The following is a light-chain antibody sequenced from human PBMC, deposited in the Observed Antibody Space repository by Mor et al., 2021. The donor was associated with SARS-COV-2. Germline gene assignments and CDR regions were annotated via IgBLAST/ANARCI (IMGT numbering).Light chain of an antibody. Sequence: GDRVTITCRASQSVLGYLNWYQHKPGKPPSLLIYAASTLQSGVPSRFSASGSGTDYALTINSLQPEDSATYYCQQSYNPPYSFGQGTKLE. CDR1: QSVLGY. V-gene: IGKV1-39*01. CDR3: QQSYNPPYS. J-gene: IGKJ2*01. CDR2: AAS.